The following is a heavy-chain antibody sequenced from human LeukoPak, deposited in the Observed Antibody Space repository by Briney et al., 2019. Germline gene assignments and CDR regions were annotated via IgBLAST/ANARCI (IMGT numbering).Heavy chain of an antibody. CDR3: ARSHSYGSGMYYFDY. Sequence: GGSLRLSCAASGFTFSSYGMHWVRQAPGKGLEWVAVISYDGSNKYYADSVKGRFTISRDNSKNSLYLQMNSLRAEDTAVYYCARSHSYGSGMYYFDYWGQGTLVTVSS. V-gene: IGHV3-30*03. CDR2: ISYDGSNK. D-gene: IGHD3-10*01. CDR1: GFTFSSYG. J-gene: IGHJ4*02.